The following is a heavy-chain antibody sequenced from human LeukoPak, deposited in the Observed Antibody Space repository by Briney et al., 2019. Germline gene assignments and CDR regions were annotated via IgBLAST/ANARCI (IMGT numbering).Heavy chain of an antibody. CDR3: ARDYSDYAFDS. J-gene: IGHJ4*02. V-gene: IGHV4-39*02. CDR1: GGSISSSTYY. D-gene: IGHD5-12*01. Sequence: SETLSLTCSVSGGSISSSTYYWGWIRQPPGQGLDWIGNIYYSGSTYYNPSPKSRVTISVDTSKNQFSLKLTSVTAADTAVYYCARDYSDYAFDSWGQGTLVIVSS. CDR2: IYYSGST.